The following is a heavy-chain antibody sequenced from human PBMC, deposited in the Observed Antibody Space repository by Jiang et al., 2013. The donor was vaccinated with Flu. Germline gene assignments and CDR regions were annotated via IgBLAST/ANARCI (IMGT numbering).Heavy chain of an antibody. CDR2: INPNSGGT. CDR1: GYTFTGYY. V-gene: IGHV1-2*02. D-gene: IGHD3-22*01. Sequence: KKPGASVKVSCKASGYTFTGYYMHWVRQAPGQGLEWMGWINPNSGGTNYAQKFQGRVTMTRDTSISTAYMELSRLRSDDTAVYYCASSSYYDSSGSEPWFDPWGQGTLVTVSS. J-gene: IGHJ5*02. CDR3: ASSSYYDSSGSEPWFDP.